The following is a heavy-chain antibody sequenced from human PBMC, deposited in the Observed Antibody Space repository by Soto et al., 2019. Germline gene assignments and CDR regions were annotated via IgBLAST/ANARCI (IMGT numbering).Heavy chain of an antibody. Sequence: EVQLLESGGTLVQRGGSLRLSCAASGFTFSSYAMSWVRQAPGKGLEWVSAISGSGDYTYYAESLRGRFTISRDNSKNTLSLQVNTLGADDTAVYYCVRWENSVTDFTPPSGYYFFYGVDVWGQGTTVTVSS. V-gene: IGHV3-23*01. CDR3: VRWENSVTDFTPPSGYYFFYGVDV. CDR2: ISGSGDYT. D-gene: IGHD1-26*01. CDR1: GFTFSSYA. J-gene: IGHJ6*02.